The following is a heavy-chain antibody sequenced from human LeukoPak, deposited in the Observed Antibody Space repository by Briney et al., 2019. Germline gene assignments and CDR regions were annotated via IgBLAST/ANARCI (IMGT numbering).Heavy chain of an antibody. D-gene: IGHD1-14*01. J-gene: IGHJ4*02. CDR2: INPNSGGT. Sequence: ASVKVSRKASGYTFTGYFIHWVRQAPGQGLEWMGWINPNSGGTNYAQKFQGRVTMTRDTSISTAYMELNSLRSDDTAVYYCARGETVADTDGTTDYWGQGTLVTVSS. CDR3: ARGETVADTDGTTDY. CDR1: GYTFTGYF. V-gene: IGHV1-2*02.